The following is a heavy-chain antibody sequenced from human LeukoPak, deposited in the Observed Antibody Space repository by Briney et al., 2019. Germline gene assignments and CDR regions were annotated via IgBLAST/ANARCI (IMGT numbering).Heavy chain of an antibody. CDR2: IMYDGNEQ. CDR3: ARDIEAAGLFFDY. V-gene: IGHV3-7*01. J-gene: IGHJ4*02. D-gene: IGHD6-13*01. CDR1: GFTLSCYL. Sequence: GGSLRPPCAASGFTLSCYLMIWVRQAPGKRLEWVANIMYDGNEQYSVDPVKGRFTISRDIAKNSLYLQMNSLRAEDTAVHYCARDIEAAGLFFDYWGQGTLVTVSS.